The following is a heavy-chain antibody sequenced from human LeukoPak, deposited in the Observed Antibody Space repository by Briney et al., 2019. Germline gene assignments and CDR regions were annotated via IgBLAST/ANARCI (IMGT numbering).Heavy chain of an antibody. CDR3: ARDRAWEVAWASSGFDP. V-gene: IGHV4-31*03. CDR2: VYYSGST. J-gene: IGHJ5*02. Sequence: PSETLSLTCTVSGGSISSGGYYWSWIRQHPGKGLEWIGYVYYSGSTYYNPSLKSRVTISVDTSKNQFSLKLSSVTAADTAVYYCARDRAWEVAWASSGFDPWGQGTLATVSS. D-gene: IGHD2-15*01. CDR1: GGSISSGGYY.